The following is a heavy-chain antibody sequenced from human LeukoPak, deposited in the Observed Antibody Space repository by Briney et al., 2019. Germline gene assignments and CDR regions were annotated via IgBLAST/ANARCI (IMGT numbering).Heavy chain of an antibody. Sequence: GESLRLSCTASGSTFSTYPMTWVRQAPGKGLEWVSSISRSSSYIYYADSVKGRFTISRDNAKNSLYLQMNSLRAEDTAVYYCATTWFGELFRFDYWGQGTLVTVSS. J-gene: IGHJ4*02. V-gene: IGHV3-21*01. CDR3: ATTWFGELFRFDY. CDR1: GSTFSTYP. CDR2: ISRSSSYI. D-gene: IGHD3-10*01.